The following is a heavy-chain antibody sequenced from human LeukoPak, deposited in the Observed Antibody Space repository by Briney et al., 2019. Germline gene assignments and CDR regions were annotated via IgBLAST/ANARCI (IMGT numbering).Heavy chain of an antibody. CDR1: GGTFSRYA. CDR2: IIPILGIA. J-gene: IGHJ4*02. CDR3: ASARHGSGSPYDY. Sequence: SVKVSCKASGGTFSRYAISWVRQAPGQGLEWMGRIIPILGIANYAQKFQGRVTITADKSTSTAYMELSSLRSEDTAVYYCASARHGSGSPYDYWGQGTLVTVSS. D-gene: IGHD3-10*01. V-gene: IGHV1-69*04.